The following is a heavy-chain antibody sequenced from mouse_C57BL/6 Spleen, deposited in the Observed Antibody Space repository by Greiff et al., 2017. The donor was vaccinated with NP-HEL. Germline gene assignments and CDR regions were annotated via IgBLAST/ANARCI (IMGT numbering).Heavy chain of an antibody. Sequence: QVQLKQSGAELVRPGTSVKVSCKASGYAFTNYLIEWVKQRPGQGLEWIGVINPGSGGTNYNEKFKGKATLTADKSSSTAYMQLSSLTSEDSAVYFCARKDYYGSSLYAMDYWGQGTSVTVAS. CDR1: GYAFTNYL. CDR3: ARKDYYGSSLYAMDY. D-gene: IGHD1-1*01. J-gene: IGHJ4*01. CDR2: INPGSGGT. V-gene: IGHV1-54*01.